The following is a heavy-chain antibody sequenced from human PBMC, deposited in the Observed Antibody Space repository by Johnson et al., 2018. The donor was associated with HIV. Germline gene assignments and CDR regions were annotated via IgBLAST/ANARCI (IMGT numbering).Heavy chain of an antibody. J-gene: IGHJ3*02. D-gene: IGHD6-13*01. V-gene: IGHV3-30*19. CDR2: ISYGGSNK. CDR3: ARERIAAAGLDAFDI. Sequence: QVQLVESGGGVVQPGRSLRLSCAASGFTFSNYGMHWVRQAPGKGLEWVAVISYGGSNKYYADSVKGRFTISRDNSKNTLYLQMNSLRAEDTAVYYCARERIAAAGLDAFDIWGQGTMVTVSS. CDR1: GFTFSNYG.